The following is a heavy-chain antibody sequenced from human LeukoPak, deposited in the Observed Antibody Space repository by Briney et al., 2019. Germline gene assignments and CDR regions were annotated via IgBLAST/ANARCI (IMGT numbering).Heavy chain of an antibody. V-gene: IGHV1-8*02. D-gene: IGHD4-17*01. J-gene: IGHJ4*02. CDR1: GYTFTSYG. CDR2: MNPNSGNT. Sequence: GASVKVSCKASGYTFTSYGISWVRQAPGQGLEWMGWMNPNSGNTGYAQKFQGRVTMTRNTSISTAYMELSSLRSEDTAVYYCARGVWYDYGDPDLDYWGQGTLVTVSS. CDR3: ARGVWYDYGDPDLDY.